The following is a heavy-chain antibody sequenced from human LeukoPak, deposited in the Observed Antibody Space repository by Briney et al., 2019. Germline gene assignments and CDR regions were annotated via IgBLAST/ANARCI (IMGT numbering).Heavy chain of an antibody. V-gene: IGHV4-34*01. J-gene: IGHJ6*03. CDR1: GGSFSGYY. D-gene: IGHD2-2*01. CDR2: INHSGST. Sequence: SETLSLTCAVYGGSFSGYYWSWIRQPPGKGLEWIGEINHSGSTNYNPSLKSRVTISVDTSKNQFSLKLSSVTAADTAVYYCARDHPFLSPAAMDDYYYYYMDVWGKGTTVTVSS. CDR3: ARDHPFLSPAAMDDYYYYYMDV.